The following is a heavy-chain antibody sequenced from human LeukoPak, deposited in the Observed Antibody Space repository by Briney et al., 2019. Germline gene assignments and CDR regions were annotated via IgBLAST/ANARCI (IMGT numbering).Heavy chain of an antibody. CDR3: ARDILTGYLFDY. V-gene: IGHV1-18*04. J-gene: IGHJ4*02. D-gene: IGHD3-9*01. Sequence: ASVKVSCKASGYTFTSYGISWMRQAPGQGLEWMGWISAYNGNTNYAHKLQGRVTMTTDTSTSTAYMELRSLRSDDTAVYYCARDILTGYLFDYWGQGTLVTVSS. CDR1: GYTFTSYG. CDR2: ISAYNGNT.